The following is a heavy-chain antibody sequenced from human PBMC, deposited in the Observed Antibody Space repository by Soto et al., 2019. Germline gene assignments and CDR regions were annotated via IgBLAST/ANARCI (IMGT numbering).Heavy chain of an antibody. D-gene: IGHD1-20*01. V-gene: IGHV1-69*13. J-gene: IGHJ6*02. CDR3: ARGTAGYNWNDDYYYGMDV. CDR1: GGTFSSYA. Sequence: VKVSCKASGGTFSSYAISWVRQAPGQGLEWMGGIIPIFGTANYAQKFQGRVTITADESTSTAYMELSSLRSEDTAVYYCARGTAGYNWNDDYYYGMDVWGQGTTVTVS. CDR2: IIPIFGTA.